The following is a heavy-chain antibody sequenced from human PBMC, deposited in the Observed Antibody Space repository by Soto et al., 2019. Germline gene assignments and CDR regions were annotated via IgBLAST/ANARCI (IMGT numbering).Heavy chain of an antibody. CDR3: AKQLGYCSSSSCRDYYYGMDV. CDR2: ISYDGGNK. V-gene: IGHV3-30*18. J-gene: IGHJ6*02. Sequence: QVQLVESGGGVVQPGRSLRLSCAASGFTFSNYGMHWVRQAPGKGLEWVAVISYDGGNKYYAGSVKGRFTISRDNPKNTLSLQMNSLRPEDTAVYYCAKQLGYCSSSSCRDYYYGMDVWGQGPTVTVSS. CDR1: GFTFSNYG. D-gene: IGHD2-2*03.